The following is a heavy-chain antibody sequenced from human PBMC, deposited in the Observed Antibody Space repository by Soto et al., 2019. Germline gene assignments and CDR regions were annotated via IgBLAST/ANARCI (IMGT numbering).Heavy chain of an antibody. D-gene: IGHD6-19*01. CDR1: GFTFSSYA. CDR2: ISGSGIST. V-gene: IGHV3-23*01. Sequence: GGSLRLSCESPGFTFSSYAMSWVRQAPGKGLEWVSGISGSGISTYYADSVKGRFTISRDNSKNTLYLQMNSLRAEDTAVYYCAKDLGYSTGWEPFDYWGQGTLVTVSS. CDR3: AKDLGYSTGWEPFDY. J-gene: IGHJ4*02.